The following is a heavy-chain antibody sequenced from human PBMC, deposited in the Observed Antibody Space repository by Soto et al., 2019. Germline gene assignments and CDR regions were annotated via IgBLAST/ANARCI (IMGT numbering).Heavy chain of an antibody. J-gene: IGHJ4*02. Sequence: GVSLRLSCAASGFTVDNYAMYWVRQVPGKGLEWVSGISWNSGRIGYADSVKGRFTISRDNSKNTLYLQMNSLRAEDTAVYYCAKGGVLLWFGELLSYFDYWGQGTLVTVSS. D-gene: IGHD3-10*01. CDR3: AKGGVLLWFGELLSYFDY. CDR1: GFTVDNYA. V-gene: IGHV3-9*01. CDR2: ISWNSGRI.